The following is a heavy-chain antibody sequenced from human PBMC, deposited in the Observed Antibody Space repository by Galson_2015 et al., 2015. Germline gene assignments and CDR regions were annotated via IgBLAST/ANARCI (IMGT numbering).Heavy chain of an antibody. Sequence: QSGAEVKKPGESLKISCKGSGYSFTSYWIGWVHQMPGKGLEWMGIIYPGDSDTRYSPSFQGQVTISADKSISTAYLQWSSLKASDTAMYYCARLDGSFIVRDDGRTNYYYYYGMDAWGQGTTVTVSS. CDR1: GYSFTSYW. J-gene: IGHJ6*02. D-gene: IGHD3-10*01. CDR3: ARLDGSFIVRDDGRTNYYYYYGMDA. V-gene: IGHV5-51*07. CDR2: IYPGDSDT.